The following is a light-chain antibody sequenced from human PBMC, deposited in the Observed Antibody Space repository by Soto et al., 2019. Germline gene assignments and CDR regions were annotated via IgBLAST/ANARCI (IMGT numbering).Light chain of an antibody. CDR1: QSVSSY. CDR3: QQYGSSGT. V-gene: IGKV3-11*01. CDR2: DAS. Sequence: ETVLTQSPGTLSLSPGERATLSCRASQSVSSYLAWYQQRPGQAPRLLIYDASNRATGIPARFSGSGSETDFTLTITRLEPEDSAVYYCQQYGSSGTFGQGTKVDIK. J-gene: IGKJ1*01.